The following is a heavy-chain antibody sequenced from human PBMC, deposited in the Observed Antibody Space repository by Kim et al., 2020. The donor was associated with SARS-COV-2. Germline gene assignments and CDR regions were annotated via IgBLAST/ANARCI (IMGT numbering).Heavy chain of an antibody. V-gene: IGHV3-33*01. CDR2: IWYDGGNK. CDR1: GFKFSAYG. D-gene: IGHD4-17*01. CDR3: ARYSRDYGDYHHYGMGV. J-gene: IGHJ6*02. Sequence: GGSLRLSCVASGFKFSAYGMHWVRQAPGKGLEWVAVIWYDGGNKYYADSVKGRFTISRDNSKNILYLQMNNLSAEDTAVYYCARYSRDYGDYHHYGMGVWGQGTAVTVSS.